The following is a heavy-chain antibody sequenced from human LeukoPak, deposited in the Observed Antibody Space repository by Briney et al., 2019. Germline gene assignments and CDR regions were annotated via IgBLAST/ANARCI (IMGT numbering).Heavy chain of an antibody. J-gene: IGHJ4*02. D-gene: IGHD6-19*01. Sequence: AASVKVSCKASGYTFTSYAMHWVRQAPGQRLEWMGWINAGNGNTKYSQKFQGRVTITRDTSASTAYIELSSLRSEDTAVYYCARGGTYSSGWYDYWGQGTLVTVSS. CDR2: INAGNGNT. V-gene: IGHV1-3*01. CDR1: GYTFTSYA. CDR3: ARGGTYSSGWYDY.